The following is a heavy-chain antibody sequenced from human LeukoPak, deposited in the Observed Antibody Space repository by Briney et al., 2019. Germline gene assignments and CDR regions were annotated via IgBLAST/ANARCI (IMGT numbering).Heavy chain of an antibody. Sequence: PSETLSLTCAVSGDSITSGYYWAWIQQPPGKGLEWIGSIFHSGSTYLNPSLRSRVTISLNTSKNHFSLILSSMTAADTAVYYCARTSSVDTALVGVHWFDPWGQGTLVTVSS. J-gene: IGHJ5*02. CDR3: ARTSSVDTALVGVHWFDP. V-gene: IGHV4-38-2*01. D-gene: IGHD5-18*01. CDR2: IFHSGST. CDR1: GDSITSGYY.